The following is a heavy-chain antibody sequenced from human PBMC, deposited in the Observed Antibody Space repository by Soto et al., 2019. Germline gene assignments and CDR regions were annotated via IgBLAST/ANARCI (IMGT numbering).Heavy chain of an antibody. CDR1: GYSVSSNSAA. J-gene: IGHJ6*02. Sequence: SHTLSLTCAISGYSVSSNSAAWNWIRQSPSRGLEWLGRTYYRSKWYNDYAVSVKSRITINPDTSKNQFSLQLNSVTPEDTAVYYCARDRIVVVPAAILYYYYYGMDVWGQGTTVTVSS. CDR2: TYYRSKWYN. V-gene: IGHV6-1*01. CDR3: ARDRIVVVPAAILYYYYYGMDV. D-gene: IGHD2-2*01.